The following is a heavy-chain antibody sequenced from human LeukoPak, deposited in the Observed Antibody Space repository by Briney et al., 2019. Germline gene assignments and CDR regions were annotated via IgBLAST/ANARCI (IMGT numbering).Heavy chain of an antibody. CDR2: ISHSGRT. D-gene: IGHD3-16*01. CDR1: GDSISNQKW. J-gene: IGHJ3*02. Sequence: SETLSLTCSVSGDSISNQKWWSWVRQPPGKRLEWIGEISHSGRTDYKPSLKSRVTISVDTSKNQFSLKLSSVTAADTAVYYCARDTSFAFDIWGQGTMVTVSS. CDR3: ARDTSFAFDI. V-gene: IGHV4-4*02.